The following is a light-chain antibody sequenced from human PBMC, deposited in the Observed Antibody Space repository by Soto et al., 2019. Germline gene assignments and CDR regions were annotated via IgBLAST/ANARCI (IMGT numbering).Light chain of an antibody. Sequence: QSVLTQPPSLSAAPGQKVTISCSGSTSNIGRNYVSWYQQVPGTPPKLLIYENYRRPSGMPDRFSGSKSGTSATLSISGLQPGDEADYFCGTWDTSLKIVFGGGTKVTVL. CDR3: GTWDTSLKIV. J-gene: IGLJ2*01. V-gene: IGLV1-51*02. CDR1: TSNIGRNY. CDR2: ENY.